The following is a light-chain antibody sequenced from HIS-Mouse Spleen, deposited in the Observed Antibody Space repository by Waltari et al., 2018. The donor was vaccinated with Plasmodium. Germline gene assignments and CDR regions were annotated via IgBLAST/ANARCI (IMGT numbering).Light chain of an antibody. V-gene: IGLV2-14*03. CDR3: SSYTSSSTVV. CDR1: SSDVGVYNY. Sequence: QSALTQPASVSGSPGQSIPISCTATSSDVGVYNYVSWYQQHPGKAPKLMIYDVSNRPSGVSNRFSGSKSGNTASLTISGLQAEDEADYYCSSYTSSSTVVFGGGTKLTVL. CDR2: DVS. J-gene: IGLJ2*01.